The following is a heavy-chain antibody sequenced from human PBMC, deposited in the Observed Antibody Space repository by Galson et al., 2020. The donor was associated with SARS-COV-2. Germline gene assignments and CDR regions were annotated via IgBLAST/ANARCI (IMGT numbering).Heavy chain of an antibody. CDR3: ARVGPRITMIVVVIPDFDY. D-gene: IGHD3-22*01. J-gene: IGHJ4*02. CDR1: GYTVTGYY. CDR2: INPNSGGT. Sequence: ASVQVSCKASGYTVTGYYMHWVRQAPGQGLEWMGWINPNSGGTNYAQKFQGRVTMPRDTSISTAYMELSRLRSDDTAVYYCARVGPRITMIVVVIPDFDYWGQGTLVTVSS. V-gene: IGHV1-2*02.